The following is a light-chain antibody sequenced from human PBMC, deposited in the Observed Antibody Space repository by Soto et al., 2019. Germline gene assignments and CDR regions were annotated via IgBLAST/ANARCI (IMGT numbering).Light chain of an antibody. V-gene: IGLV2-14*01. Sequence: QSALTQPASVSGSPGQSITISCTGTSSDVGNYNYVSWYQQYPGRVPKLLIYGVSNRPSGVSNRFSASKSGNAASLTISGLQADDEADYYCSSYTAYTTLWVFGGGTKLTVL. J-gene: IGLJ3*02. CDR2: GVS. CDR3: SSYTAYTTLWV. CDR1: SSDVGNYNY.